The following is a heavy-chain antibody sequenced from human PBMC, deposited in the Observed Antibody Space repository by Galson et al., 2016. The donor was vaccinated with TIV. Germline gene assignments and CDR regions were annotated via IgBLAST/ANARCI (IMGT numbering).Heavy chain of an antibody. CDR1: GFTFSTKN. CDR2: ISGSGGTT. V-gene: IGHV3-23*01. CDR3: AKGPGSYPYHYYGVDV. Sequence: SLRLSCAASGFTFSTKNMSWVRQAPGKGLEWVSAISGSGGTTYYADSVKGRFTISRDNSNNTLYLQMNSLRAEDRAVYYCAKGPGSYPYHYYGVDVWGQGTTVTV. D-gene: IGHD3-16*02. J-gene: IGHJ6*02.